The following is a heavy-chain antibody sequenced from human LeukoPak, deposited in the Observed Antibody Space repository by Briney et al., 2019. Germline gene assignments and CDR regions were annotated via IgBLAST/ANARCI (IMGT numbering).Heavy chain of an antibody. CDR3: ARHEAVVVPAARKRLLFAFDI. V-gene: IGHV4-59*08. J-gene: IGHJ3*02. CDR2: IYYSGST. D-gene: IGHD2-2*01. CDR1: GCSISCYF. Sequence: ETLAPTCNGPGCSISCYFWGWVRPPPGKGMGGVGYIYYSGSTNYNSFLKSRVTISVDTSKNQFSLKLSSVTAADTAVYYCARHEAVVVPAARKRLLFAFDIWGQGTMVTVSS.